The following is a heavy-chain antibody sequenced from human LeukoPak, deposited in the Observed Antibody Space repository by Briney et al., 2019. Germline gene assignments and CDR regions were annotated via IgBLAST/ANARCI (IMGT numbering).Heavy chain of an antibody. J-gene: IGHJ3*02. Sequence: GGSLRLSCAASGFTFSSYAMHWVRQASGKGLEYVSAISSNGGSTYYANSVKGRFTISRDNSKNTLCLQMGSLRAEDMAVYYCARGYYGSGSYYEGAFDIWGQGTMVTVSS. D-gene: IGHD3-10*01. CDR1: GFTFSSYA. V-gene: IGHV3-64*01. CDR2: ISSNGGST. CDR3: ARGYYGSGSYYEGAFDI.